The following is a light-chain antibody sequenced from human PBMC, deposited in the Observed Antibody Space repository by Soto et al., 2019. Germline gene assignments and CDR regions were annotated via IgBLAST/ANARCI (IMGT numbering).Light chain of an antibody. Sequence: EIVLTQSPGTLSLSPGERATVSCRASQSASSSYCAWYQQKPGQAPRLLISGASNRATGIPDRFSGSGSGTDFTLTISRLEPEDFAVYYCQHYARSVGTFGQGIRVEIK. J-gene: IGKJ1*01. V-gene: IGKV3-20*01. CDR1: QSASSSY. CDR2: GAS. CDR3: QHYARSVGT.